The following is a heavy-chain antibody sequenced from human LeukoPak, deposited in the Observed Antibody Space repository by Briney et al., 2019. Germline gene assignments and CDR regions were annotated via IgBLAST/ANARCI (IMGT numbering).Heavy chain of an antibody. CDR3: AKEYSSRNYFDY. V-gene: IGHV3-9*01. Sequence: PGRSLRLSCAASGFTFDDYAMHWVRQAPGKGLEWVSGISWNSGSIGYADSVKGRFTISRDNAKNSLYLQMNSLRVEDTALHYCAKEYSSRNYFDYWGQGTLVTVSS. J-gene: IGHJ4*02. CDR2: ISWNSGSI. CDR1: GFTFDDYA. D-gene: IGHD6-19*01.